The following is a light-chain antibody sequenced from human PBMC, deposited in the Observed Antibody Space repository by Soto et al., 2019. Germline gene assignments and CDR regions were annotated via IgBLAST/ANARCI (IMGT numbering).Light chain of an antibody. CDR3: HYYGYGRDT. CDR2: GAS. Sequence: EIVLTQSPATLSLSRGDRATLSCRASQSVPSSYLAWYQQKPGRSPRLLIYGASNRAVGIPDRFSGSGSGTDFTLIISRLEPEDSAVYSCHYYGYGRDTFGQGTLLEIK. V-gene: IGKV3-20*01. J-gene: IGKJ5*01. CDR1: QSVPSSY.